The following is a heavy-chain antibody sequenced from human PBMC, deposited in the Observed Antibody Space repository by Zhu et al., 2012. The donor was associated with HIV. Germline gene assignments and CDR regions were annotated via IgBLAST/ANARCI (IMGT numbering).Heavy chain of an antibody. Sequence: QVQVQESGPGLVKPSETLSLTCTVSGDPISSHFYFWDWIRQSPGKGLEWLGSLYYSGATYHKPSLKGRLTISVDTSKNEFSLNLNSVTAADTAVYYCMTLYYSGSETYVDYWGQGNAGHRLL. V-gene: IGHV4-39*01. CDR2: LYYSGAT. CDR1: GDPISSHFYF. CDR3: MTLYYSGSETYVDY. J-gene: IGHJ4*01. D-gene: IGHD3-10*01.